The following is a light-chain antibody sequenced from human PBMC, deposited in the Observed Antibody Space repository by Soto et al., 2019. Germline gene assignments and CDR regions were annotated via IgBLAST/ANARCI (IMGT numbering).Light chain of an antibody. CDR2: GAS. J-gene: IGKJ1*01. CDR1: QSVSNNY. CDR3: QQYGRSGT. Sequence: DIVLTQSPCTLSLSPGERATLSCRASQSVSNNYLAWYQQKPGQAPRLLIYGASNRATGIPDRFSGSGSGTDFTLTISRLETDDFAVYYCQQYGRSGTFGQGTKVDIK. V-gene: IGKV3-20*01.